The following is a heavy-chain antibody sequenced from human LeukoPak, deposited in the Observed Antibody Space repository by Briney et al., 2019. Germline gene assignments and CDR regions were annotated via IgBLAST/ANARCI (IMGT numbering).Heavy chain of an antibody. CDR3: ARDRGKGYFDL. J-gene: IGHJ2*01. CDR2: FYYSEST. Sequence: SQTLSLTCTVSGASISSGGYYWSWIRQHPGRGLEWIGYFYYSESTKYNPSLKTRVIILVDTSKNQFSLKLSSVTAADTAVYYCARDRGKGYFDLWGLGTLVTVSS. CDR1: GASISSGGYY. V-gene: IGHV4-31*03.